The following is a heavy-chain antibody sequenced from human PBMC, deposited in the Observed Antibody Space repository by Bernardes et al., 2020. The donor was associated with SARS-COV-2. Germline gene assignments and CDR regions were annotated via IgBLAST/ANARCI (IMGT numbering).Heavy chain of an antibody. CDR2: IYSGGST. D-gene: IGHD3-9*01. CDR1: GFTVSSNY. Sequence: GGSLRLSCAASGFTVSSNYMSWVRQAPGKGLEWVSVIYSGGSTYYADSVKGRFTISRDNSKNTLYLQMNSLRAEDTAVYYCARVGGILTGNNGAFDIWGLGTMVTVSS. CDR3: ARVGGILTGNNGAFDI. J-gene: IGHJ3*02. V-gene: IGHV3-53*01.